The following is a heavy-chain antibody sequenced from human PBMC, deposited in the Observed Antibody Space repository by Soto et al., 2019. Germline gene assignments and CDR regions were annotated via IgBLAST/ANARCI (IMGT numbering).Heavy chain of an antibody. CDR1: EFTFDNYA. CDR3: AKGRTRPLQLGSFGDNGFDV. J-gene: IGHJ3*01. Sequence: EVQLVESGGGLVQPGRSQRLSCAASEFTFDNYAMHWVRQAPGKGLEWVSGISWNGGTMAYTDSVKGRFTISRDNAKNSLFLQMNSLRAEDTAVYFCAKGRTRPLQLGSFGDNGFDVWGQGTMVTVSS. CDR2: ISWNGGTM. D-gene: IGHD1-1*01. V-gene: IGHV3-9*01.